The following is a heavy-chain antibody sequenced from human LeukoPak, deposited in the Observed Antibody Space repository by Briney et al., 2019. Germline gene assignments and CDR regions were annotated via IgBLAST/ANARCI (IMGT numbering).Heavy chain of an antibody. J-gene: IGHJ4*02. Sequence: ASVKVSCTASGYTFPGYYMHWVRQAAGQGLEWMGWINPNSGGTNYAQKFQGRVTMTRDTSISTAYMELSRLRSDDTAVYYCARVEDYAGDYWGQGTLVTVSS. V-gene: IGHV1-2*02. D-gene: IGHD4-17*01. CDR3: ARVEDYAGDY. CDR1: GYTFPGYY. CDR2: INPNSGGT.